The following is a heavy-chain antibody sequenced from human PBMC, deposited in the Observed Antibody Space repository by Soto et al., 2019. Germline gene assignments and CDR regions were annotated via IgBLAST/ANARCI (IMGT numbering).Heavy chain of an antibody. D-gene: IGHD3-16*01. Sequence: EGSCKGSGDTFTAHHIHWVRQGPGQGFEWMGWINPKSGGTKYPQKFQGRVTMTRDTSLSTVYMTLTRLTSDDAAVYYCARMETFGSLNWFDPWGQGNLVTVSS. J-gene: IGHJ5*02. CDR2: INPKSGGT. V-gene: IGHV1-2*02. CDR1: GDTFTAHH. CDR3: ARMETFGSLNWFDP.